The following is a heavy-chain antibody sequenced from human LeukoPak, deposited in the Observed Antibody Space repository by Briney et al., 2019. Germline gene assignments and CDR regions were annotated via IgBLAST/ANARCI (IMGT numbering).Heavy chain of an antibody. CDR1: GGSFSGYY. CDR3: ARDYYYDSSGYYYFDY. CDR2: INHSGST. D-gene: IGHD3-22*01. V-gene: IGHV4-34*01. J-gene: IGHJ4*02. Sequence: SETLSLTCAVYGGSFSGYYWSWIRQPPGKGLEWIGEINHSGSTNYNPSLKSRVTISVDTSKNQFSLKLSSVTAADTAVYYCARDYYYDSSGYYYFDYWGQGTLVTVSS.